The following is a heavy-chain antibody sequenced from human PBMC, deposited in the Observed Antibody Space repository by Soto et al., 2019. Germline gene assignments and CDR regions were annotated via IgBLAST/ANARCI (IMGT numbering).Heavy chain of an antibody. CDR3: TKDEPRWLHGPFDY. Sequence: QVQLVQSGGEVKKPGASVKVSCQASGYTFSNYAISWLRQAPGQGPEWMGWISAYSGKTDYAPKFQDRLTLTTDTSTSTAYMGLRSLRSDDTAVYYCTKDEPRWLHGPFDYWGQGTLVTVSS. CDR2: ISAYSGKT. D-gene: IGHD5-18*01. CDR1: GYTFSNYA. V-gene: IGHV1-18*01. J-gene: IGHJ4*02.